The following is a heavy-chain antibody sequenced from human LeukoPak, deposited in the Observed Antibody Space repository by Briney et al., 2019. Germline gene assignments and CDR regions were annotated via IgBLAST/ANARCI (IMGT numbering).Heavy chain of an antibody. D-gene: IGHD6-13*01. CDR2: IYYSGST. Sequence: ETLSLTCTVSGGSISSYYWSWIRQPPGKGLEWIGYIYYSGSTNYNPSLKSRVTISVDTSKNQFSLKLSSVNAADTAVYYCAMSIAAAGMDYWGQGTLVTVSS. CDR3: AMSIAAAGMDY. J-gene: IGHJ4*02. V-gene: IGHV4-59*01. CDR1: GGSISSYY.